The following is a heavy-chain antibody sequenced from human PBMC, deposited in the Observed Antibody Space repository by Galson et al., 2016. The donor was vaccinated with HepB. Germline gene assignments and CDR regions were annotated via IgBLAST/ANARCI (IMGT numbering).Heavy chain of an antibody. V-gene: IGHV4-59*01. D-gene: IGHD3-16*01. Sequence: ETLSLTCTVSGGSMTNYYWNWIRQPPGKGLERIGHMYYSGSTNYNPSLKSRVAISVDRSKNQFSLSLTSVTPADTAVYYCARGRGMVPIGTLFDYGGRGTLVTAS. CDR1: GGSMTNYY. CDR2: MYYSGST. CDR3: ARGRGMVPIGTLFDY. J-gene: IGHJ4*02.